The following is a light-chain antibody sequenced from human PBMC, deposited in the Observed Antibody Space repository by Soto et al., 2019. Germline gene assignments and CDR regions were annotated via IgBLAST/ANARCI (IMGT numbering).Light chain of an antibody. CDR1: QSISDS. CDR3: QQYIGYWT. Sequence: DIPMTKSPSTLSASVGDRVTITCRASQSISDSLGWYQQKPGKAPKLLIYEAANLKGGVPSRFRGSGSGTAYTLTISRLQPDHVASYYCQQYIGYWTFVQGTKVEIK. V-gene: IGKV1-5*03. J-gene: IGKJ1*01. CDR2: EAA.